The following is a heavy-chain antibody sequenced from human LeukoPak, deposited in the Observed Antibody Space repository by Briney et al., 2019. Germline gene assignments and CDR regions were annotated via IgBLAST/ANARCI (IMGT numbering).Heavy chain of an antibody. Sequence: GESLKISCKASGYSFTNYWIGWVRQMPGKGLEWMGITYPADSHTRYSQSFQGQVTISADKSIDTAYLQWSSLKASDTAIYYCARHKGFSSAWYADYWGQGTLVTVAS. V-gene: IGHV5-51*01. D-gene: IGHD6-19*01. J-gene: IGHJ4*02. CDR3: ARHKGFSSAWYADY. CDR2: TYPADSHT. CDR1: GYSFTNYW.